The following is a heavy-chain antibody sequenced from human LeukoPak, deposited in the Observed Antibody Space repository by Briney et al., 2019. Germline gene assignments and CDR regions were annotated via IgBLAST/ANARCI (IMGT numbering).Heavy chain of an antibody. V-gene: IGHV4-59*01. J-gene: IGHJ4*02. D-gene: IGHD3-22*01. CDR2: IYYSGST. Sequence: PSETLSLTCTVSGGSISSYYWSWIRQPPGKGLEWIGYIYYSGSTNYNPSLKSRVTMSVDTSKNQFSLKLSSVTAADTAVYYCARDSSGYYFDYWGQGTLDTVSS. CDR1: GGSISSYY. CDR3: ARDSSGYYFDY.